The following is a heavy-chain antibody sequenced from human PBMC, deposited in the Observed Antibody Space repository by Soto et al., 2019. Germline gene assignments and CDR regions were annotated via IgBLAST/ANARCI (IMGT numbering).Heavy chain of an antibody. V-gene: IGHV4-61*01. J-gene: IGHJ6*02. CDR1: GASLRSGSYY. CDR2: ISHSGST. D-gene: IGHD5-18*01. CDR3: ARDAASGGYSYGNYYGMDV. Sequence: SETLSLTCTVSGASLRSGSYYWSWIRQPPGKGLEWIGYISHSGSTNYNPSLKSRVTISVDTSKNQFSLKLSSVTAADTAVYYCARDAASGGYSYGNYYGMDVWGQGTTVTVSS.